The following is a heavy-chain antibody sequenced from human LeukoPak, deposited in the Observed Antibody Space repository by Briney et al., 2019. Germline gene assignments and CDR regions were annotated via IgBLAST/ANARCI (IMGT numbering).Heavy chain of an antibody. D-gene: IGHD2-15*01. CDR1: GFTLNSYA. V-gene: IGHV3-23*01. Sequence: GGSLRLSCEASGFTLNSYAMSWVRQAPGKGLEWVSAISGSGSNTYYADSVKGRFTISRDNSKNTLYLQMNGLRVEDTAVYFCANGGGWGQGTLVTVSS. CDR3: ANGGG. CDR2: ISGSGSNT. J-gene: IGHJ4*02.